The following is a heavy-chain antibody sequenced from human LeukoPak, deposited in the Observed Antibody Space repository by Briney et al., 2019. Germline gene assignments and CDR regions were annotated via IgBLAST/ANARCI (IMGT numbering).Heavy chain of an antibody. CDR2: IYYSGST. CDR3: ARPWPDYFDY. D-gene: IGHD5-12*01. CDR1: GGSFSGYY. V-gene: IGHV4-34*01. J-gene: IGHJ4*02. Sequence: PSETLSLTCAVYGGSFSGYYWSWIRQPPGKGLEWIGSIYYSGSTYYNPSLKSRVTISVDTSKNQFSLKLSSVTAADTAVYYCARPWPDYFDYWGQGTLVTVSS.